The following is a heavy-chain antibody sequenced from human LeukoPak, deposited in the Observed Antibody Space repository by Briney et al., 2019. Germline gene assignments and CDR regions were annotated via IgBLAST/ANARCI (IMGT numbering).Heavy chain of an antibody. CDR1: GYNFTSYW. CDR2: IDPSDSYT. Sequence: GESLKISCKGSGYNFTSYWISWVRQLPGKGLEWMGRIDPSDSYTNYSPSFQGHVTISADKSISTAYLQWSSLKASDTAMYYCARHLPLWFGELLSWEYYYYGMDVWGKGTTVTVSS. D-gene: IGHD3-10*01. J-gene: IGHJ6*04. CDR3: ARHLPLWFGELLSWEYYYYGMDV. V-gene: IGHV5-10-1*01.